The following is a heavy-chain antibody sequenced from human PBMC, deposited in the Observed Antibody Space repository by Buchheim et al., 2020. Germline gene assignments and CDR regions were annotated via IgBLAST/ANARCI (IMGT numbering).Heavy chain of an antibody. CDR2: ISSSSSYI. D-gene: IGHD2-15*01. Sequence: EVQLVESGGGLVKPGGSLRLSCAASGFTFSSYSMNWVRQAPGKGLEWVSSISSSSSYIYYADSVKGRFTISRDNAKNSLYLQMNSLRAEDTAVYYCARVNLPVVVVAALDYWGQGTL. CDR1: GFTFSSYS. CDR3: ARVNLPVVVVAALDY. J-gene: IGHJ4*02. V-gene: IGHV3-21*01.